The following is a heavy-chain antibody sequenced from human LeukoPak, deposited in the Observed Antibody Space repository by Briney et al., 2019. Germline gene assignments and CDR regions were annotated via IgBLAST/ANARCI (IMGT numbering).Heavy chain of an antibody. CDR3: ARGEEFYDSSGYRRLDS. D-gene: IGHD3-22*01. CDR2: INSNGANT. CDR1: GFTFSNHA. Sequence: PGGSLRLSCAASGFTFSNHAMHRVRQAPGKALEYVAVINSNGANTFHAKSLNDRFTISRDKSKNILYLQMGSLRAEDMAVYYCARGEEFYDSSGYRRLDSWGQGTLVVVSS. V-gene: IGHV3-64*01. J-gene: IGHJ4*02.